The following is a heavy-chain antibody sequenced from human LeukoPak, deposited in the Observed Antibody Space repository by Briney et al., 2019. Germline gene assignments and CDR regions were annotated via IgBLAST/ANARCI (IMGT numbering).Heavy chain of an antibody. CDR3: ARDGRPHAIYGGKEYDY. J-gene: IGHJ4*02. D-gene: IGHD4-23*01. V-gene: IGHV3-48*04. CDR1: GFTFSSYS. CDR2: ISSTSSTI. Sequence: GGSLRLSCAASGFTFSSYSMNWVRQAPGKGLEWVSYISSTSSTIYYADSVKGRFTISRDNAKNSLYLQMNSLRAEDTAVYYCARDGRPHAIYGGKEYDYWGQGTLVTVSS.